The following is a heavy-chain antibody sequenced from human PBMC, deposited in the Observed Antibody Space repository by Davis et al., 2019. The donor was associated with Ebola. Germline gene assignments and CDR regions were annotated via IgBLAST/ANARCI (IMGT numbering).Heavy chain of an antibody. D-gene: IGHD5-18*01. CDR2: TYYTSKWFN. CDR1: GNSVSGSGTA. Sequence: PSETLSLTCAISGNSVSGSGTAWNWIRQSPSRGLEWLGRTYYTSKWFNDYAVSVKGRITVNADTSKNQFSLQLDSVTPEDTALYYCARGWLRRGMDVWGEGTTVTV. CDR3: ARGWLRRGMDV. V-gene: IGHV6-1*01. J-gene: IGHJ6*02.